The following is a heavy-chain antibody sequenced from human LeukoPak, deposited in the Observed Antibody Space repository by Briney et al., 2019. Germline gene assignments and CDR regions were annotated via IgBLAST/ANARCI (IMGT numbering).Heavy chain of an antibody. J-gene: IGHJ3*02. V-gene: IGHV3-15*01. CDR3: TTDTASFDI. Sequence: GGSLRLSCSASGFTFSSYWMSWVRQTPGKGLEWVGRIKSKTDGGTTDYAAPVKGRFTISRDDSKNTLYLQMNSLKTEGTAVYYCTTDTASFDIWGQGTMVTVSS. CDR2: IKSKTDGGTT. CDR1: GFTFSSYW. D-gene: IGHD2-21*02.